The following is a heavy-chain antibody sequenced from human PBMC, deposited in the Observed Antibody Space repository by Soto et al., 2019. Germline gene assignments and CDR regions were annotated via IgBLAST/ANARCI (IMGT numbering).Heavy chain of an antibody. D-gene: IGHD1-7*01. CDR1: GYTFTSYY. V-gene: IGHV1-46*01. CDR2: INPSGGST. CDR3: ARAGITGTTAFVYFDY. Sequence: ASVKVSFKASGYTFTSYYMHWVRQAPGQGLEWMGIINPSGGSTSYAQKFQGRVTMTRDTSTSTVYMELSSLRSEDTAVYYCARAGITGTTAFVYFDYWGQGTLVTVSS. J-gene: IGHJ4*02.